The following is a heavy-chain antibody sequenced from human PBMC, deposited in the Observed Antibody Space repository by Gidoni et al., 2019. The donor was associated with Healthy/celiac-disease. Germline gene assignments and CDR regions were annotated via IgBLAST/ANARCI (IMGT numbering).Heavy chain of an antibody. D-gene: IGHD3-3*01. V-gene: IGHV3-23*01. J-gene: IGHJ6*02. CDR3: AKGRYDFWSGHYYYGMDV. Sequence: EVQLLESGGGLVQPGGSLRLSCAASGFTFSSYAMRWVRQAPGKGLEWVSAISGSGGSTYYADSVTGRFTISRDNSQNTLYLQMNSLRAEDTAVYYCAKGRYDFWSGHYYYGMDVWGQVTTVTVSS. CDR2: ISGSGGST. CDR1: GFTFSSYA.